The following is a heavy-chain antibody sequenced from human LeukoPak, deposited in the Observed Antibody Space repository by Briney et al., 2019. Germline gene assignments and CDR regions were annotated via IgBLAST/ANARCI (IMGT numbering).Heavy chain of an antibody. Sequence: GGSLRLSCTTSGFTFSHYAMAWVRQAPGMGLEWVSTIGSSGGDTHYADSVKGRFAISRDNSKNTLYLQMNSLRAEDTAVYYCAKDVGVILYDYWGQGTLVTVSS. V-gene: IGHV3-23*01. J-gene: IGHJ4*02. CDR2: IGSSGGDT. CDR1: GFTFSHYA. CDR3: AKDVGVILYDY. D-gene: IGHD3-10*01.